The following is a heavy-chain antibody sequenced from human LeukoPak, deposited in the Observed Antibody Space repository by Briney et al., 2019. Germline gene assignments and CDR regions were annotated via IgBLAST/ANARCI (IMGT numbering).Heavy chain of an antibody. Sequence: GESLRIFCKGPGYKVTSQWIGWGRQMPRKGLEWMGIIFPGASDTRYSPSFQGQVIISVDKSISTAYLQWSSLKASDTATYYGAKHRGSYYYYYYVDVWGQRTSVTVSS. CDR3: AKHRGSYYYYYYVDV. CDR1: GYKVTSQW. CDR2: IFPGASDT. V-gene: IGHV5-51*01. D-gene: IGHD3-10*01. J-gene: IGHJ6*03.